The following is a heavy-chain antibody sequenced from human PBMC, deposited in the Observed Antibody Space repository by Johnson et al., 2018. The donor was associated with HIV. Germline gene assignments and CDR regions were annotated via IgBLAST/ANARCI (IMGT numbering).Heavy chain of an antibody. CDR1: GFTFDDYA. D-gene: IGHD2-2*01. Sequence: VQLVESGGGLVQPGRSLRLSCAASGFTFDDYAMHWVRQAPGKGLEWVSGISWNSGSIGYADSVKGRFTISRDNAKNSLFLQMNSLRAGDTAVYYCAREGCSSTRCSDWDSAFDIWGQGTMVTVSS. CDR2: ISWNSGSI. V-gene: IGHV3-9*01. J-gene: IGHJ3*02. CDR3: AREGCSSTRCSDWDSAFDI.